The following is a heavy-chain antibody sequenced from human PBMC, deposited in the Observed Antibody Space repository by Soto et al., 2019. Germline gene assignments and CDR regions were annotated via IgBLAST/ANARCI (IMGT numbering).Heavy chain of an antibody. V-gene: IGHV1-8*01. D-gene: IGHD2-15*01. Sequence: GASVKVSCKASGYTFTSYDINWVRQATGQGLEWMGWMNPNSGNTGYAQKFQGRVTMTRNTSISTAYMELSSLRSEDTAVYYCARAPVDIVVVVASGGRAYGMDVWGQGTTVTVSS. J-gene: IGHJ6*02. CDR3: ARAPVDIVVVVASGGRAYGMDV. CDR1: GYTFTSYD. CDR2: MNPNSGNT.